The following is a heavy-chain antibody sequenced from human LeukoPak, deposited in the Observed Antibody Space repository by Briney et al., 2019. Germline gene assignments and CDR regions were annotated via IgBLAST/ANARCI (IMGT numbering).Heavy chain of an antibody. CDR2: IFYGERN. V-gene: IGHV4-39*01. D-gene: IGHD6-13*01. J-gene: IGHJ4*01. CDR1: GGSISNADYY. CDR3: ARQLPTAAADTRGYFEY. Sequence: SETLSLTCSVSGGSISNADYYWGWIRQAPGKGLEWIGSIFYGERNHYNPSLKSRATMSVDTSKNQFSLKLTYVTAADAAMYYCARQLPTAAADTRGYFEYWGQGAVVTVSS.